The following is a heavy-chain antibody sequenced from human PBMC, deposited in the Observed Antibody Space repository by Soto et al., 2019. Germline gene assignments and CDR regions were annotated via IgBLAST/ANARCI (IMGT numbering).Heavy chain of an antibody. CDR1: GFTFSSYA. CDR3: AKDPYPVIAVAGLFDY. CDR2: ISGSGGST. Sequence: EVQLLESGGGLVQPGGSLRLSCAASGFTFSSYAMSWVRQAPGKGLEWVSAISGSGGSTYYADSVKGRLTISRDNSKHPLYLQMNSLRAEDTAVYYCAKDPYPVIAVAGLFDYWGQGTLVTVSS. J-gene: IGHJ4*02. D-gene: IGHD6-19*01. V-gene: IGHV3-23*01.